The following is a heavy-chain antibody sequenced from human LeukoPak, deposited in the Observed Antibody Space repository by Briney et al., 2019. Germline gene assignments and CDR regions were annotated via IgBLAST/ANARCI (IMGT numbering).Heavy chain of an antibody. CDR3: ARFTGGDSSGYDED. J-gene: IGHJ4*02. CDR2: IAYDGRIA. D-gene: IGHD3-22*01. CDR1: GFTFSRHG. V-gene: IGHV3-33*01. Sequence: GRSLRLSCAASGFTFSRHGMHWVRLAPGKGLEWVAFIAYDGRIANYADSVKGRFTISRDNSKNTVYLQMNSLRAEDTAVYCSARFTGGDSSGYDEDWGQGTLVTVSS.